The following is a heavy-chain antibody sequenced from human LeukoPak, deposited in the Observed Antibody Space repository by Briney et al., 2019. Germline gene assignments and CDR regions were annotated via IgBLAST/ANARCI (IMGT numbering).Heavy chain of an antibody. Sequence: VGSHRLSCAASGFSFSSYWMGWVRQAPGKRVVRGANIALVGGEIYYVDSVKGRFTISRENSKNTPSLQINSLRAGDPAVYNCAIAEKRNSLSTVTRGYMDVWGKGTMVTVSS. D-gene: IGHD4-17*01. CDR2: IALVGGEI. J-gene: IGHJ6*03. CDR3: AIAEKRNSLSTVTRGYMDV. V-gene: IGHV3-7*03. CDR1: GFSFSSYW.